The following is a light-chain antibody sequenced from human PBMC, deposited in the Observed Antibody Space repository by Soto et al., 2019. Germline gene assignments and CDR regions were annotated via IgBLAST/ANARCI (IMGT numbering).Light chain of an antibody. CDR2: EGS. V-gene: IGLV2-23*01. CDR3: CSYAGSSV. Sequence: QSVLTQPASVSGSPGQSITISCTGTSSDVGSYNLVSWYQQHPGKAPKLMIYEGSKRPSGVSNRFSGSKSGNTAPLTISGPQAEDEADYYCCSYAGSSVFGTGTKVTVL. CDR1: SSDVGSYNL. J-gene: IGLJ1*01.